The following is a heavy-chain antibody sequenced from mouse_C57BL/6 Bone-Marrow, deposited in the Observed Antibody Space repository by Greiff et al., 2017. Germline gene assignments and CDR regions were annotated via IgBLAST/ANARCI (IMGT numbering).Heavy chain of an antibody. V-gene: IGHV1-72*01. CDR3: ARLTTVVPCAMDY. CDR1: GYTFTSYW. CDR2: IGPNSGGT. J-gene: IGHJ4*01. D-gene: IGHD1-1*01. Sequence: QVQLQQPGAELVKPGASVKLSCKAFGYTFTSYWMHLVKQRPGRGLEWIGRIGPNSGGTKYNEKFKSKATLTVEEPSSTAYMQLSSLTSEDSAVYYCARLTTVVPCAMDYGGQGTSDTVSS.